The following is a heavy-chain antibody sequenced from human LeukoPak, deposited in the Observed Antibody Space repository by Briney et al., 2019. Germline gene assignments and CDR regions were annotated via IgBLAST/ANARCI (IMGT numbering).Heavy chain of an antibody. CDR1: GGSFSGYY. CDR2: INHSGST. Sequence: SSETLSLTCAVYGGSFSGYYWSWIRQPPGKGLEWIGEINHSGSTNYNASLRSRVTVSVDSSKNQFSLRLSSVTAADTAVYYCAPRGDIEHSYGYGKWFDPWGQGTRVTVSS. V-gene: IGHV4-34*01. J-gene: IGHJ5*02. D-gene: IGHD5-18*01. CDR3: APRGDIEHSYGYGKWFDP.